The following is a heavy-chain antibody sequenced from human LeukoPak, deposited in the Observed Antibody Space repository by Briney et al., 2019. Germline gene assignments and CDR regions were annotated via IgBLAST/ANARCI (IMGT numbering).Heavy chain of an antibody. D-gene: IGHD1-26*01. Sequence: GGSLRLSCAASGFTFSSYSMNWVRQAPGKGLEWVSSISSSNSYIYYADSVKGRFTISRDNAKNSLYLQMNSLRAEDTAVYYCARAFSGSYSCDAFDIWGQGTMVTVSS. CDR3: ARAFSGSYSCDAFDI. CDR2: ISSSNSYI. V-gene: IGHV3-21*01. CDR1: GFTFSSYS. J-gene: IGHJ3*02.